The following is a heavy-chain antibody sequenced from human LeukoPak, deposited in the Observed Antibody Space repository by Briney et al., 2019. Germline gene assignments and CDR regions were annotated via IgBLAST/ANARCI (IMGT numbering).Heavy chain of an antibody. CDR3: ARALWIAAAGIDY. J-gene: IGHJ4*02. D-gene: IGHD6-13*01. V-gene: IGHV4-34*01. Sequence: KPSETLSRTCAVYGGSFSGYYWSWIRQPPGKGLEWIGEINHSGSTNYNPSLKSRVTISVDTSKNQFSLKLSSVTAADTAVYYCARALWIAAAGIDYWGQGTLVTVSS. CDR1: GGSFSGYY. CDR2: INHSGST.